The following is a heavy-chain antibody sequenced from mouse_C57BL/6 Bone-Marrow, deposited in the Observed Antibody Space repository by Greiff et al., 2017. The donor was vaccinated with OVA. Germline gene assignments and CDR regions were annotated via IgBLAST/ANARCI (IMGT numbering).Heavy chain of an antibody. J-gene: IGHJ1*03. V-gene: IGHV2-3*01. Sequence: VMLVESGPGLVAPSQSLSITCTVSGFSLTSYGVSWVRQPPGKGLEWLGVIWGDGSTNYHSALISRLSISKDNSKSQVFLKLNSLQTDDTATYYCAKPFITTPGFHWYFDVWGTGTTVTVSS. CDR2: IWGDGST. CDR1: GFSLTSYG. CDR3: AKPFITTPGFHWYFDV. D-gene: IGHD1-1*01.